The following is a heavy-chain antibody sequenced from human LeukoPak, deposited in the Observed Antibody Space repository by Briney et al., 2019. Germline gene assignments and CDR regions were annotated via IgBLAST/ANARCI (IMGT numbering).Heavy chain of an antibody. J-gene: IGHJ4*02. V-gene: IGHV3-21*01. CDR1: GFTFSSYS. CDR2: ISSSSSYI. CDR3: ASGHIPIVTAIHD. D-gene: IGHD2-21*01. Sequence: GGSLRLSCAASGFTFSSYSMNWVRQAPGKGLEWVSSISSSSSYIYYADSVKGRFTISRDNAKNSLYLQMNSLRAEDTAVYYCASGHIPIVTAIHDWAQGTLVTVPS.